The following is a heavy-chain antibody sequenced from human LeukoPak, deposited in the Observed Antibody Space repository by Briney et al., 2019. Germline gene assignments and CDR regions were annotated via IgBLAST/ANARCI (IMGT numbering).Heavy chain of an antibody. J-gene: IGHJ5*02. CDR3: ARVGGLGATASQWFDP. CDR2: IWYDGSNK. CDR1: GFTFSSYA. Sequence: PGGSLRLSCAASGFTFSSYAMHWVRQAPGKGLEWVAVIWYDGSNKYYADSVKGRFTISRDNSKNTLYLQMNSLRAEDTAVYYCARVGGLGATASQWFDPWGQGTLVTVSS. V-gene: IGHV3-33*08. D-gene: IGHD1-26*01.